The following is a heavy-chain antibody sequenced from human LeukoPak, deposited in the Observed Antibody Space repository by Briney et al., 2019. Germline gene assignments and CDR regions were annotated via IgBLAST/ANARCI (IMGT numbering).Heavy chain of an antibody. CDR1: GFTFSSDW. J-gene: IGHJ4*02. CDR2: IKQDGSEK. V-gene: IGHV3-7*01. D-gene: IGHD6-13*01. CDR3: VRWSSTWDY. Sequence: GGSLRLSCAASGFTFSSDWMSWVRQAPGKGREWVANIKQDGSEKYYVDSVKGRFTISRDNAKNSLYLQMNSLRAEDTAVYYCVRWSSTWDYWGQGTLVTVSS.